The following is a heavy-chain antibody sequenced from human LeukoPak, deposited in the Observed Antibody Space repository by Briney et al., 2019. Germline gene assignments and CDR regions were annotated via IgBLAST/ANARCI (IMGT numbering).Heavy chain of an antibody. Sequence: GGSLRLFCAASGLAFSNFAMSWVRQAPGKGLEGVSALSGSGYYTYYVESVKGRFTISRDNSKNTLYMHMNSLRADDSAVYYCAKMEGQRLYDYCMDVWGRGTTVTVSS. CDR3: AKMEGQRLYDYCMDV. J-gene: IGHJ6*03. CDR1: GLAFSNFA. V-gene: IGHV3-23*01. D-gene: IGHD3-3*01. CDR2: LSGSGYYT.